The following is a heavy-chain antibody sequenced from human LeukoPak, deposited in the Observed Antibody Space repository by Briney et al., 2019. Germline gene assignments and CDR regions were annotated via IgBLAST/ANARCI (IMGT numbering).Heavy chain of an antibody. CDR2: INHSGST. D-gene: IGHD3-10*01. V-gene: IGHV4-34*01. CDR3: ARRGGFGSGSYLFDY. Sequence: SETLSLTCAVYGGSFSGYHWSWIRQPPGKGLEWIGEINHSGSTNYNPSLKSRVTISVDTSKNQFSLKLSSVTAADTAVYYCARRGGFGSGSYLFDYWGQGTLVTVSS. J-gene: IGHJ4*02. CDR1: GGSFSGYH.